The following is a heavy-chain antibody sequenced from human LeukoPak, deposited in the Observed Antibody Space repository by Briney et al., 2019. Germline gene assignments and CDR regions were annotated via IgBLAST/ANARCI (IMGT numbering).Heavy chain of an antibody. CDR3: ARRLGRKFGERFYYYHYMDV. V-gene: IGHV4-34*01. D-gene: IGHD3-10*01. CDR1: GGSFSGYY. CDR2: INHSRST. J-gene: IGHJ6*03. Sequence: SETLSLTCAVYGGSFSGYYWSWIRQPPGKGLERIGEINHSRSTKYNPSLKSRVTISVDTSKNQFSLKLSSVTAADTAVYYCARRLGRKFGERFYYYHYMDVWGKGTTVTISS.